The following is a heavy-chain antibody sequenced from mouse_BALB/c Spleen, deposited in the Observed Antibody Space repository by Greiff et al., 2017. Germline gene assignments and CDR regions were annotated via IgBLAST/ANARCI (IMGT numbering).Heavy chain of an antibody. J-gene: IGHJ2*01. V-gene: IGHV1-7*01. D-gene: IGHD2-3*01. CDR2: INPSTGYT. Sequence: VKLVESGAELAKPGASVKMSCKASGYTFTSYWMHWVKQRPGQGLEWIGYINPSTGYTEYNQKFKDKATLTADKSSSTAYMQLSSLTSEDSAVYYCARDGGWLPLRDYWGQGTTLTVSS. CDR3: ARDGGWLPLRDY. CDR1: GYTFTSYW.